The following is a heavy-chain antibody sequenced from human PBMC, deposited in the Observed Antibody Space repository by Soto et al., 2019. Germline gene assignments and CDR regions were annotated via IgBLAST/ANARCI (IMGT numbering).Heavy chain of an antibody. CDR1: GYTFTSYG. D-gene: IGHD2-8*01. V-gene: IGHV1-18*01. CDR3: AKDLYFLGPFDY. Sequence: ASVKVSCKASGYTFTSYGISWVRQAPGQGLEWMGWISAYNGNTNYAQKLQGRVTMTTDTSTSTAYMELRSLRSDDTAVYYCAKDLYFLGPFDYWGQGTLVTVSS. J-gene: IGHJ4*02. CDR2: ISAYNGNT.